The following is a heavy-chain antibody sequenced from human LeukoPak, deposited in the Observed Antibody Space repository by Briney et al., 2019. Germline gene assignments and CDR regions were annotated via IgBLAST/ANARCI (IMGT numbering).Heavy chain of an antibody. CDR2: IYHSGST. Sequence: PSETLSLTCAVSGGSISSSNWWSWVRQPPGKGLGWIGEIYHSGSTNYNPSLKSRVTISVDSSKNQFSLRLSSVTAADTAVYYCAGGRGCEPIDYWGQGTLVTVSS. V-gene: IGHV4-4*02. CDR3: AGGRGCEPIDY. D-gene: IGHD5-12*01. J-gene: IGHJ4*02. CDR1: GGSISSSNW.